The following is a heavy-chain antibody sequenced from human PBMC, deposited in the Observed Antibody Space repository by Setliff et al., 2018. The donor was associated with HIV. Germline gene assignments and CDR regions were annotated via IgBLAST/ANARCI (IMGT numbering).Heavy chain of an antibody. V-gene: IGHV4-31*03. J-gene: IGHJ1*01. D-gene: IGHD2-2*01. CDR1: GVSVSSGGYY. CDR2: VYYTGTS. CDR3: ARGESTTWDLAEYFQH. Sequence: SETLSLTCTVSGVSVSSGGYYWSWIRQHPGRGLEWIGYVYYTGTSYFNPSLKSRITISVDASKNHSSLKLGFVTAADTAVYYCARGESTTWDLAEYFQHWGHGTLVTVSS.